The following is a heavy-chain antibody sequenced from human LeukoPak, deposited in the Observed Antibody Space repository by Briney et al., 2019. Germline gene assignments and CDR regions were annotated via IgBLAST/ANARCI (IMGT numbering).Heavy chain of an antibody. CDR2: LNRGRT. Sequence: GGSLRLSCVASAFTISNYAMSWVRQAPGRGLEWIAALNRGRTFFQDSVRGRCTISRDNSKNTLYLQLNSLTGDDTAVYFCVKEVPTYGYFDYWGRGTLVTVSS. CDR1: AFTISNYA. D-gene: IGHD2-21*01. V-gene: IGHV3-23*01. CDR3: VKEVPTYGYFDY. J-gene: IGHJ4*02.